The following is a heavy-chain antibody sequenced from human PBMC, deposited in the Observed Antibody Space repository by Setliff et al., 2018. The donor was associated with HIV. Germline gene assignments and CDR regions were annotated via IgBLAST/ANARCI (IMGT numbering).Heavy chain of an antibody. D-gene: IGHD2-15*01. CDR3: ARAAFCSGVSCSGYINY. V-gene: IGHV3-33*01. J-gene: IGHJ4*02. CDR2: IWYDTINK. CDR1: GFTLDDYG. Sequence: SLRLSCAVSGFTLDDYGIHWVRQAPGKGLEWVALIWYDTINKYYSDSVKGRFTVSRDDPKKTVYLEMKNLTIEDTALYYCARAAFCSGVSCSGYINYWGQGTLVTVSS.